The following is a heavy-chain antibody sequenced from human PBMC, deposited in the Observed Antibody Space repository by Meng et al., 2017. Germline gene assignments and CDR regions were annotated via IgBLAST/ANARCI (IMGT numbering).Heavy chain of an antibody. D-gene: IGHD6-13*01. CDR3: ARGTGSSWFDP. J-gene: IGHJ5*02. CDR2: IKSANGDA. Sequence: QRVKFGAWGETHGASVKVSCQASGYTFTSYTKRWVRQAPGPSLAWMGWIKSANGDAKYSQKFQGRLTLTRDTSASTAYLELSSLTFEDTAVYYCARGTGSSWFDPWGQGTLVTVSS. CDR1: GYTFTSYT. V-gene: IGHV1-3*01.